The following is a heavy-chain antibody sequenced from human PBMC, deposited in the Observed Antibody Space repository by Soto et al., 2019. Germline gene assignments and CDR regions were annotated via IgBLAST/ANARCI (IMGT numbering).Heavy chain of an antibody. CDR3: ARDRCSGGSCYDPTLWPRDYYFDY. J-gene: IGHJ4*02. CDR1: GGSISSGGYY. V-gene: IGHV4-31*03. CDR2: IYYSGST. Sequence: SETLSLTCTVSGGSISSGGYYWSWIRQHPGKGLEWIGYIYYSGSTYYNPSLKSRVTISVDTSKNQFSLKLSSVTAADTAVYYCARDRCSGGSCYDPTLWPRDYYFDYWGQGTLVTVSS. D-gene: IGHD2-15*01.